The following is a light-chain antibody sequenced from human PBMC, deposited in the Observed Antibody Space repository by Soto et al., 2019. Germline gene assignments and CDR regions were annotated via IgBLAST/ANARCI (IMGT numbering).Light chain of an antibody. CDR1: SGHSSYA. CDR3: QTWGTGIHV. V-gene: IGLV4-69*01. Sequence: QLLLAQSPSPSASLGASVKLTCTLSSGHSSYAIAWHQQQPEKGPRYLMKLNSDGSHSKGDGIPDRFSGSSSGAERYLIISSLQSEDEADYYCQTWGTGIHVFGTGTKVTVL. CDR2: LNSDGSH. J-gene: IGLJ1*01.